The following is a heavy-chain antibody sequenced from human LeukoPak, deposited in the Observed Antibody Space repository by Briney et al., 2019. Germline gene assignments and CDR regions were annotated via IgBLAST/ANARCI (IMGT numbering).Heavy chain of an antibody. V-gene: IGHV4-34*01. J-gene: IGHJ4*02. CDR1: GGSFSGCY. Sequence: SETLSLTCAVYGGSFSGCYWSWIRQPPGKGLEWIGKINHSGSTNYNPSLKSRVTISVDTSKNQFSLNLSSVTAADTAVYYCASIGYCSGGSCYGVDYWGQGTLVTVSS. CDR3: ASIGYCSGGSCYGVDY. D-gene: IGHD2-15*01. CDR2: INHSGST.